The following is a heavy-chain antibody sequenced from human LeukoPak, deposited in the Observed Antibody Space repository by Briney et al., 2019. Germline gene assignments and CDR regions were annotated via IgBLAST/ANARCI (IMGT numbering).Heavy chain of an antibody. CDR1: GGSFSGYY. V-gene: IGHV4-34*01. J-gene: IGHJ5*02. CDR3: ARVEDSGYDYRGWFDP. Sequence: SETLSLTCAVYGGSFSGYYWSWIRQAPGKGLEWIGEINHSGSTNYNPSLKNRVTISVDTSNNHFSLTLSSVTAADTAVYYCARVEDSGYDYRGWFDPWGQGTLVTVSS. D-gene: IGHD5-12*01. CDR2: INHSGST.